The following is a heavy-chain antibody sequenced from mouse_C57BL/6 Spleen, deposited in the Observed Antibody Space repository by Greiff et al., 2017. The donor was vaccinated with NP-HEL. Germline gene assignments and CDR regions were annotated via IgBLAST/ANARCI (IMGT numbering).Heavy chain of an antibody. J-gene: IGHJ2*01. D-gene: IGHD3-3*01. V-gene: IGHV1-80*01. CDR1: GYAFSSYW. CDR3: ARSGTGYYFDY. CDR2: IYTGDGDT. Sequence: VQLQQSGAELVKPGASVKISCKASGYAFSSYWMNWVKQRPGKGLEWIGQIYTGDGDTNYNGKFTGKGTLTADKSASTAYMQLSSRTSEDSAVYVCARSGTGYYFDYWGQGTTLTVSS.